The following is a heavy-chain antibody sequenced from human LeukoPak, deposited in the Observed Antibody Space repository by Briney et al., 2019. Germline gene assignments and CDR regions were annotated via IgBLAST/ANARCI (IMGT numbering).Heavy chain of an antibody. V-gene: IGHV4-4*02. J-gene: IGHJ4*02. CDR1: GGSISSSNW. CDR2: IYHSGST. CDR3: ARASHWNQLHYFDY. Sequence: SGTLSLTCAVSGGSISSSNWWSWVRQPPGKGLEWIGEIYHSGSTNYNPSLKSRVTISVDKSKNQFSLKLSSVTAADTAVYYCARASHWNQLHYFDYWGQGTLVTVSS. D-gene: IGHD1-1*01.